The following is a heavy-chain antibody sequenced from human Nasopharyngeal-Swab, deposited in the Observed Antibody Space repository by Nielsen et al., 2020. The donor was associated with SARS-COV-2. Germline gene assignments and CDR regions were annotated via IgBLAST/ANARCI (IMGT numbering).Heavy chain of an antibody. CDR2: ISYDGSNK. J-gene: IGHJ4*02. Sequence: VRQMPGKGLEWVAVISYDGSNKYYADSVKGRFTISRDNSKNTLYLQMNSLRAEDTAVYYCARDVGDYYDSSGTFDYWGQGTLVTVSS. CDR3: ARDVGDYYDSSGTFDY. V-gene: IGHV3-33*05. D-gene: IGHD3-22*01.